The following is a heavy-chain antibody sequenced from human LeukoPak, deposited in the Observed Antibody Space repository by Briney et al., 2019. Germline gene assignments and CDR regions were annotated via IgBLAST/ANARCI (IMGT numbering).Heavy chain of an antibody. D-gene: IGHD5-12*01. CDR2: IYSSGST. CDR1: GGSISSSSYY. Sequence: MSSETLSLTCTVSGGSISSSSYYWGWIRQPPGKGLEWIGSIYSSGSTYYNPSLRSRVTISVDTSKNQFSLKLSSVTAADTAVYYCARDLLHRGYAFDIWGQGTMVTVSS. CDR3: ARDLLHRGYAFDI. J-gene: IGHJ3*02. V-gene: IGHV4-39*07.